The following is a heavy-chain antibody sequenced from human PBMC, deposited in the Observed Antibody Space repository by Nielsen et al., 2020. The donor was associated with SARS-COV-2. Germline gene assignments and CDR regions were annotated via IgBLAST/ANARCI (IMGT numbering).Heavy chain of an antibody. CDR3: ARGVQLVSSPIDY. CDR2: INPNSGGT. J-gene: IGHJ4*02. V-gene: IGHV1-2*04. D-gene: IGHD6-13*01. Sequence: ASVKVSCKASGYTFTGYYMHWVRQAPGQGLEWMGWINPNSGGTNYAQKFQGWVTMTRDTSISTAYMELSRLRSEDTAVYYCARGVQLVSSPIDYWGQGTLVTVSS. CDR1: GYTFTGYY.